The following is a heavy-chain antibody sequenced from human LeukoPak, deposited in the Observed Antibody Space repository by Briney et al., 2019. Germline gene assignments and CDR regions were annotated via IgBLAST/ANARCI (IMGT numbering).Heavy chain of an antibody. Sequence: SETLSLTCTVPGGSISSYYWSWIRQPPGKGLEWIGYIYYSGSTNYNPSLKSRVTISVDTSKNQFSLKLSSVTAADTAVYYCARGLVVVPAAMSVWGQGTLVTVSS. V-gene: IGHV4-59*01. J-gene: IGHJ4*02. CDR1: GGSISSYY. D-gene: IGHD2-2*01. CDR2: IYYSGST. CDR3: ARGLVVVPAAMSV.